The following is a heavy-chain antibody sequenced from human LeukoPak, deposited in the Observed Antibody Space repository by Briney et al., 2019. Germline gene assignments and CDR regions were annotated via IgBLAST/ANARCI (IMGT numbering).Heavy chain of an antibody. CDR2: IYYSGST. D-gene: IGHD2-21*02. Sequence: SETLSLTCTVSGASITSYYWSWIRQPPGKALEWIGYIYYSGSTDYNPSLKSRVTISVDTSKNQFSLKLRSVTAADTAVYYCASEVVTSIEYFQHWGQGTLVTVSS. J-gene: IGHJ1*01. V-gene: IGHV4-59*01. CDR1: GASITSYY. CDR3: ASEVVTSIEYFQH.